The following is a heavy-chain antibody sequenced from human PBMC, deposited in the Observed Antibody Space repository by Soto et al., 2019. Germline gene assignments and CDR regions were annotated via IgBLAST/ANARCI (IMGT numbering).Heavy chain of an antibody. CDR2: IIPIFCTA. CDR1: GGTFSSYA. CDR3: AREGAARQPPPTGYNWFDP. D-gene: IGHD6-6*01. J-gene: IGHJ5*02. V-gene: IGHV1-69*13. Sequence: EASVKVSCKASGGTFSSYAISWVRQAPGQGLEWMGGIIPIFCTANYAQKFQGRVTITADESTSTAYMELSSLRSEDPAVYYCAREGAARQPPPTGYNWFDPWGQGTLVTVSS.